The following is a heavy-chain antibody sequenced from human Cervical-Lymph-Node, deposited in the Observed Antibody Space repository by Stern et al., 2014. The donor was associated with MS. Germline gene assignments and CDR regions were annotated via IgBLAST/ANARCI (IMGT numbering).Heavy chain of an antibody. D-gene: IGHD3-16*01. CDR3: SRSASDAFDI. Sequence: VQLVESGAVLKKPGASMTVSCKASGYTFISHGISWVRQAPGQGLEWMGWISPYNGNSNYAQHFPDRVTIATDTSTNTAYLELRCLRSDDTAIYYCSRSASDAFDIWGQGTMVTVSS. CDR2: ISPYNGNS. V-gene: IGHV1-18*01. CDR1: GYTFISHG. J-gene: IGHJ3*02.